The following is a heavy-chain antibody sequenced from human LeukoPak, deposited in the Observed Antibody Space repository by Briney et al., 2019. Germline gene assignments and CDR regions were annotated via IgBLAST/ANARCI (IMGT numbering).Heavy chain of an antibody. CDR2: ISGSGGST. CDR3: AKFVAGLFDDY. Sequence: GGSLRLSCAASGFTFSSYALSWVRQAPGKGLEWVSGISGSGGSTYYADSVKGRFTISRDNSKNTLYLQMNSLRAEDTAVYYCAKFVAGLFDDYWGQGTLVTVSS. J-gene: IGHJ4*02. D-gene: IGHD3-10*01. CDR1: GFTFSSYA. V-gene: IGHV3-23*01.